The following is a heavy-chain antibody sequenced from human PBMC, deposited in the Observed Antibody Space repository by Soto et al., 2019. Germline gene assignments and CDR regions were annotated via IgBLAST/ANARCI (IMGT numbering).Heavy chain of an antibody. Sequence: QVHLVESGGGVVQPGRSLRLSCVASGFTFSSYALHWVRQAPGKGLEWVALILNDGMNTFYADSVKGRMTVSRDKAEKTMYLQMNSLTAEDTAVYYCAKGLRFMEHWGQGTVVTVSS. V-gene: IGHV3-30-3*02. CDR3: AKGLRFMEH. J-gene: IGHJ1*01. D-gene: IGHD1-1*01. CDR2: ILNDGMNT. CDR1: GFTFSSYA.